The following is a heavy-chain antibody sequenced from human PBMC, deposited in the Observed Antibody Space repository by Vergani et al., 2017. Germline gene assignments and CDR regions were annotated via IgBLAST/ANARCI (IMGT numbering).Heavy chain of an antibody. V-gene: IGHV1-69*01. Sequence: QVILEQSGPEVKKPGSSVTVSCKASGGRFNRHAISWVRQAPGQGLEWMRGVIPILDPPNYAQNFRGRVSITADESTSTAYMKLTSLTSDDTAVYFCAGDPAGLFFYDSWGQGTLITVSS. CDR3: AGDPAGLFFYDS. J-gene: IGHJ4*02. D-gene: IGHD3-16*01. CDR1: GGRFNRHA. CDR2: VIPILDPP.